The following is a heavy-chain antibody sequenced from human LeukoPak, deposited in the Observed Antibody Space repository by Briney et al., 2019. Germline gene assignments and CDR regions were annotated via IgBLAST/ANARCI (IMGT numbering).Heavy chain of an antibody. J-gene: IGHJ5*02. CDR2: IYYSGST. CDR1: GGSISSYY. Sequence: SETLSLTCTVSGGSISSYYWSWIRQPPGKGLEWIGYIYYSGSTKYNPSLKSRVTISVDTSKNQFSLKLSSVTAADTAVYYCARDFLRYCSGGSCYSGRWFDPWGQGTLVTVSS. CDR3: ARDFLRYCSGGSCYSGRWFDP. V-gene: IGHV4-59*01. D-gene: IGHD2-15*01.